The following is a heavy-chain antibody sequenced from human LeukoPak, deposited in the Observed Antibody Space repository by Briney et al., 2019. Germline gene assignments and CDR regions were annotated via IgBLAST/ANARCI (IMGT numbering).Heavy chain of an antibody. D-gene: IGHD6-19*01. V-gene: IGHV4-59*02. CDR3: ARGPGYSSGWLHFDY. CDR1: GSSVSNYY. CDR2: IYYSGST. Sequence: SETPSLTCTVSGSSVSNYYWNWIRQPPGKGLEWIGYIYYSGSTNYNPSLKSRVTISVDTSKNQFSLKLSSVTAADTAVYYCARGPGYSSGWLHFDYWGQGTLVTVSS. J-gene: IGHJ4*02.